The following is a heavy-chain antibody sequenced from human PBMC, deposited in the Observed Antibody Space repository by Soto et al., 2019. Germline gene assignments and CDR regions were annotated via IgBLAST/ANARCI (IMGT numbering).Heavy chain of an antibody. CDR2: ISSNGGST. D-gene: IGHD3-10*01. CDR1: GFTFSSYA. J-gene: IGHJ5*02. CDR3: VNNSSGTYGSGSYSPWNWFEP. V-gene: IGHV3-64D*06. Sequence: SGGSLRLSCSASGFTFSSYAMHWVRQAPGKGLEYVSAISSNGGSTYYADSVKGRFTISRDNSKNTLYLQMSSLRAEDTAVYYCVNNSSGTYGSGSYSPWNWFEPWGQGTLVTVSS.